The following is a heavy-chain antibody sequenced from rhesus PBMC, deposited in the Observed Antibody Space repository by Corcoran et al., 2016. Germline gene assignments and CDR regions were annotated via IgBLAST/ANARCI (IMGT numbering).Heavy chain of an antibody. D-gene: IGHD5-24*01. V-gene: IGHV4-173*01. CDR2: ISGSGGST. CDR3: ASRGYYFDY. CDR1: GGPISSNY. Sequence: QVQLQESGPGLVTPSETRSLTCAASGGPISSNYWTWIPQPPGKGLEWIGRISGSGGSTAYTPSLKSRVAISTDTSKNQFSLKLSSVPAADTAVYYCASRGYYFDYWGQGVLVTVSS. J-gene: IGHJ4*01.